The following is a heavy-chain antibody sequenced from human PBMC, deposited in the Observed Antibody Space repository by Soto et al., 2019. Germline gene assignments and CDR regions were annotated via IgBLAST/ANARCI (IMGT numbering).Heavy chain of an antibody. CDR2: ISIGARSI. Sequence: GGSLRLSCAASGLTLSNFETDWVRQAPGKGLEWIAYISIGARSIHYADSVRGRLTISRDDAENSVFLQMDRLSAEDTAVYFCATRSSDYYFYWGQGALVTVSS. V-gene: IGHV3-48*03. CDR3: ATRSSDYYFY. D-gene: IGHD4-17*01. CDR1: GLTLSNFE. J-gene: IGHJ4*02.